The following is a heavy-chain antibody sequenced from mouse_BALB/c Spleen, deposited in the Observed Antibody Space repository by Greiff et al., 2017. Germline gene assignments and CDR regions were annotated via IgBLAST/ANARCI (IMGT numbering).Heavy chain of an antibody. D-gene: IGHD2-3*01. CDR1: GFSLTGYG. CDR2: IWGDGST. J-gene: IGHJ3*01. V-gene: IGHV2-6-7*01. CDR3: ARDRDGYYQAWFAY. Sequence: VQLKESGPGLVAPSQSLSITCTVSGFSLTGYGVNWVRQPPGKGLEWLGMIWGDGSTDYNSALKSRLSISKDNSKSQVFLKMNSLQTDDTARYYCARDRDGYYQAWFAYWGQGTLVTVSA.